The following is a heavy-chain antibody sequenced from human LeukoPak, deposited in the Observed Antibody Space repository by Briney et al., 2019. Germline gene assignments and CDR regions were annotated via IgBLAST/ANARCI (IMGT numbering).Heavy chain of an antibody. CDR3: ARYFGDPQGMDV. Sequence: GRSLRLSCAASGLSFRSYGMHWVRQAPGKGLEWVAIIYYDGSNEYYTDSVKGRFTISRDNSKNTLFLQMNSLRAEDTAVYYCARYFGDPQGMDVWGQGTTVTVSS. CDR2: IYYDGSNE. CDR1: GLSFRSYG. D-gene: IGHD3-10*01. V-gene: IGHV3-33*01. J-gene: IGHJ6*02.